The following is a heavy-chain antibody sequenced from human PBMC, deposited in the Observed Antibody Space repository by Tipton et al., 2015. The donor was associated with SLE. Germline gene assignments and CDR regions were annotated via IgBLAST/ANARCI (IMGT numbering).Heavy chain of an antibody. V-gene: IGHV3-20*04. D-gene: IGHD3-10*01. CDR1: GFTFDDYG. CDR2: INWNGGST. Sequence: QLVQSGGGVVRPGGSLRLSCAASGFTFDDYGMSWVRQAPGKGLEWISGINWNGGSTGYADSVKGRFTISRDNSKNTLYLQMNSLTAEDTAVYYCAKAHYYGSGTLDYWGQGTLVTVSS. CDR3: AKAHYYGSGTLDY. J-gene: IGHJ4*02.